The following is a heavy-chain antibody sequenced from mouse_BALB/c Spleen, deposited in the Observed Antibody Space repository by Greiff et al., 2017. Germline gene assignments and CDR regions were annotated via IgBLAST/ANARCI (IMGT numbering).Heavy chain of an antibody. D-gene: IGHD2-10*02. V-gene: IGHV6-6*02. J-gene: IGHJ3*01. CDR1: GFTFSNYW. CDR2: IRLKSNNYAT. Sequence: EVQLVESGGGLVQPGGSMKLSCVASGFTFSNYWMNWVRQSPEKGLEWVAEIRLKSNNYATHYAESVKGRFTISRDDSKSSVYLQMNNLRAEDTGIYYCTSYGNYVRFAYWGQGTLVTVSA. CDR3: TSYGNYVRFAY.